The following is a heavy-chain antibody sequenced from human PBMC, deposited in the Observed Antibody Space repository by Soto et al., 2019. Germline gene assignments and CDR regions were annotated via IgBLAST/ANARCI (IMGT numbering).Heavy chain of an antibody. Sequence: QVQLRELGPGLVKPSQTLSLTCSVSGASVAGGSYYWGWVRQPPGKGLEWIGYIPSRGRPFYNPSLTSRGTISADTSKNQLSLQLTSVTAADTAVYYCARDTYSGYDFGLWGQGTLVTVSS. CDR3: ARDTYSGYDFGL. J-gene: IGHJ5*02. CDR2: IPSRGRP. D-gene: IGHD5-12*01. CDR1: GASVAGGSYY. V-gene: IGHV4-30-4*01.